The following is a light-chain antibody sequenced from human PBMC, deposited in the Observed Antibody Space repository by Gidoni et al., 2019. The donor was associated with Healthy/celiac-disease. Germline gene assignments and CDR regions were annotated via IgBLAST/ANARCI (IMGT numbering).Light chain of an antibody. Sequence: DIQLTQSPSPLSASVRDRVTITCRASQSSSSFLNWYQQKPGKAPKLLIDAASSLKSGVPSRFSGSGSGTDFTLTISSLQPEDLATYYCQQSYSTSTFGQGTKLEIK. J-gene: IGKJ2*01. CDR2: AAS. CDR1: QSSSSF. CDR3: QQSYSTST. V-gene: IGKV1-39*01.